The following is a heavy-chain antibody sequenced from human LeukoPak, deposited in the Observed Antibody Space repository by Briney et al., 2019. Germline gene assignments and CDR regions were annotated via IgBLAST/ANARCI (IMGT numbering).Heavy chain of an antibody. Sequence: GGSLRLSCAASGFTFSSYSMNWVRQAPGKGLEWVSAISGSGGSTYYADSVKGRFTISRDNSKNTLYLQMNSLRAEDTAVYYCAKESHTYYDFWSGNFDYWGQGTLVTVSS. J-gene: IGHJ4*02. D-gene: IGHD3-3*01. CDR1: GFTFSSYS. V-gene: IGHV3-23*01. CDR3: AKESHTYYDFWSGNFDY. CDR2: ISGSGGST.